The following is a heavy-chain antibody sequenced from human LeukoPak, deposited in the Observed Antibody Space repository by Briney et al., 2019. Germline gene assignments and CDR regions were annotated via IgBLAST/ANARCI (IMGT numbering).Heavy chain of an antibody. V-gene: IGHV3-7*01. J-gene: IGHJ4*02. CDR2: ISQDGSEK. Sequence: PGGSLRLSCAASGFTFRSYWMSWVRQAPGKGLEWVGQISQDGSEKYYVDSVRGRFTFSRDNAKNSLYLQMNSLRAEDTAVYYCARDSSGTTFDYWGQGTLVTVSS. CDR1: GFTFRSYW. CDR3: ARDSSGTTFDY. D-gene: IGHD1-7*01.